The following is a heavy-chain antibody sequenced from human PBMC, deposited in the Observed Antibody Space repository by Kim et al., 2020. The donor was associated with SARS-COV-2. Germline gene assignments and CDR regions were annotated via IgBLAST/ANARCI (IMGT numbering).Heavy chain of an antibody. V-gene: IGHV4-4*07. Sequence: SETLSLTCTVSGGSISNYYWSWIRQPAGKGLEWIGRISTSGSNYNPSLKSRVNISVDPSKHQFSLRLTSVTAADTAVYYCAREGNYDFWSGYPPVWAQGT. CDR3: AREGNYDFWSGYPPV. CDR2: ISTSGS. CDR1: GGSISNYY. D-gene: IGHD3-3*01. J-gene: IGHJ4*02.